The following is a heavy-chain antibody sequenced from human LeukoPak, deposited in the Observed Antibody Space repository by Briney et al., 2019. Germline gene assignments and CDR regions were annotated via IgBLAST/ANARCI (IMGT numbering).Heavy chain of an antibody. Sequence: SETLYVTCAVYGGSFSGYYWSWIRQPPGKGLEWIGEINHSGSTNYNPSLKSRVTISVDTSKNQFSLKLSSVTAADTAVYYCARFTTYATVTTDWFDPWGQGTLVTVSS. CDR3: ARFTTYATVTTDWFDP. V-gene: IGHV4-34*01. CDR2: INHSGST. CDR1: GGSFSGYY. D-gene: IGHD4-17*01. J-gene: IGHJ5*02.